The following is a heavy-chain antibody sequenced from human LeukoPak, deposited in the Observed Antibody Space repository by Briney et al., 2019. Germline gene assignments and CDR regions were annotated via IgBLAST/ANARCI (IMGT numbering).Heavy chain of an antibody. CDR3: AREASWFGELLSDPAYYYMDV. V-gene: IGHV3-21*01. Sequence: GGSLRLSCAASGFPFRSYSMNWVRQPPGEGLEWVSSISSSSSYIYYADSVKGRFTISRDNAKNSLYLQMNSLRAEDTAVYYCAREASWFGELLSDPAYYYMDVWGKGTTVTVSS. CDR1: GFPFRSYS. J-gene: IGHJ6*03. CDR2: ISSSSSYI. D-gene: IGHD3-10*01.